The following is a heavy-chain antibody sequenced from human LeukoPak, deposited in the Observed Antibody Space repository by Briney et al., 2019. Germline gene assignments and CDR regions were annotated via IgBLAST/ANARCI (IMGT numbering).Heavy chain of an antibody. Sequence: GGSLRLSCAASGFTFSSYWMSWVRQAPGKGLEWVANIKQDGSEKYYVDSVKGRFTISRDNAKNSLYLQMNSLRAEDTAVYYCARDATQWFGELRGLYRQYYFDYWGQGTLVTVSS. CDR2: IKQDGSEK. D-gene: IGHD3-10*01. J-gene: IGHJ4*02. CDR3: ARDATQWFGELRGLYRQYYFDY. CDR1: GFTFSSYW. V-gene: IGHV3-7*01.